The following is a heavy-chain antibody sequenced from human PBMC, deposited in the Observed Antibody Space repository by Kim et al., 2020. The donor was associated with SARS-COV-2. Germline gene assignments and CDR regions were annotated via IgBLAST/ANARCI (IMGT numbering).Heavy chain of an antibody. D-gene: IGHD3-9*01. CDR1: GFTFSSYG. J-gene: IGHJ4*02. V-gene: IGHV3-30*18. CDR3: AKDISPRIYDILTGYFPSYSCLDY. Sequence: GGSLRLSCAASGFTFSSYGMHWVRQAPGKGLEWVAVISYDGSNKYYADSVKGRFTISRDNSKNTLYLQMNSLRAEDTAVYYCAKDISPRIYDILTGYFPSYSCLDYWGQGTLVTVSS. CDR2: ISYDGSNK.